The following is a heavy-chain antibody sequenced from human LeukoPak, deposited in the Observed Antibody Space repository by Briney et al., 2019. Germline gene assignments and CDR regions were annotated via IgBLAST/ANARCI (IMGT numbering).Heavy chain of an antibody. CDR1: GFTFSSYA. CDR2: ISGRGGST. CDR3: AKPKHIVVVIGWFDP. Sequence: GGSLRLSCAASGFTFSSYAMSWVRQAPGKGLEWVSAISGRGGSTYYADSVKGRFTISRDNSKNALYLQMNSLRAEDTAVYYCAKPKHIVVVIGWFDPWGQGTLVTVSS. V-gene: IGHV3-23*01. J-gene: IGHJ5*02. D-gene: IGHD2-21*01.